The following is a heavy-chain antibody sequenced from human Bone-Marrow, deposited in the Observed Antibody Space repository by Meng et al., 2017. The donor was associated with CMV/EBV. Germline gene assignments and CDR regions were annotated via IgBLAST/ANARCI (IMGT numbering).Heavy chain of an antibody. CDR2: INHSGST. CDR3: ARGPPLRFLEWLPYYYGMDV. D-gene: IGHD3-3*01. V-gene: IGHV4-34*01. J-gene: IGHJ6*02. Sequence: SEPLSLTCAVYGGSFSGYYWSWIRQPPGKGLEWIGEINHSGSTNYNPSLKSRVTISVDTSKNQFSLKLSSVTAADTAVYYCARGPPLRFLEWLPYYYGMDVWGQGTTVTVSS. CDR1: GGSFSGYY.